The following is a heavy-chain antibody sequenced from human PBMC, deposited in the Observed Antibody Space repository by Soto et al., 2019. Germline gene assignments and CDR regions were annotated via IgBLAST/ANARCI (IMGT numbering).Heavy chain of an antibody. D-gene: IGHD2-15*01. J-gene: IGHJ6*02. CDR2: ISAYNGNT. V-gene: IGHV1-18*01. CDR1: GYTFTSYG. CDR3: ARGGYCSGGSCFPYYYYYGMDV. Sequence: GASVKVSCKASGYTFTSYGISWVRQAPGQGLEWMGWISAYNGNTNYAQKLQGRVTMTTDTSTSTAYMELRSLRSDDTAVYYCARGGYCSGGSCFPYYYYYGMDVWGQGTTVTVSS.